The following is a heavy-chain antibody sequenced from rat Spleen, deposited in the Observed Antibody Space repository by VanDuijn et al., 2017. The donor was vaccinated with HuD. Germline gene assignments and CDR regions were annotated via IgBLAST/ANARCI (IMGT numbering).Heavy chain of an antibody. CDR1: GFTFSDYA. CDR3: ARETGYNSYFDY. J-gene: IGHJ2*01. CDR2: IIYDGSST. Sequence: EVQLVESGGGLVQPGNSLKLSCAASGFTFSDYAMAWVRQSPKKGLEWVATIIYDGSSTYYRDSVKGRFTISRDNVKSTLYLQMDSLRSEDTATYYCARETGYNSYFDYWGQGVMVTVSS. D-gene: IGHD4-1*01. V-gene: IGHV5-17*01.